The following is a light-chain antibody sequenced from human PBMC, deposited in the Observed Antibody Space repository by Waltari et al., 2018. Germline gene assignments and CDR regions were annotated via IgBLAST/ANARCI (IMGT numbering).Light chain of an antibody. Sequence: EIVMTQSPATLSVSPGGRATLPCRASQSVSSNLAWYQQKPGQAPRLLIYAASTRATGIPARFSGSGSGTEFTLTISSLQSEDFAVYYCQQYNSWPRTFGQGTKVEIK. CDR3: QQYNSWPRT. J-gene: IGKJ1*01. CDR1: QSVSSN. V-gene: IGKV3-15*01. CDR2: AAS.